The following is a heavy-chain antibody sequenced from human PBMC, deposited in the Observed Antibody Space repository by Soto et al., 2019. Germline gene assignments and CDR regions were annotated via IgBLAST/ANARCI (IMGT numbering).Heavy chain of an antibody. Sequence: EASVKVSCKASGYTFTSYGIHWVRQAPGQRLEWMGWINAANGDTKYSPKFQGRVTITRDTSASTAYMELSSLRSEDTAVYYCVRRHVSATGIDWFDPWGHGTLVTVSS. D-gene: IGHD6-13*01. CDR3: VRRHVSATGIDWFDP. CDR1: GYTFTSYG. CDR2: INAANGDT. J-gene: IGHJ5*02. V-gene: IGHV1-3*01.